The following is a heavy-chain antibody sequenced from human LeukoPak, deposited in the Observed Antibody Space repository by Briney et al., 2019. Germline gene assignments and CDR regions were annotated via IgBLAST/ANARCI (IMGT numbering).Heavy chain of an antibody. CDR2: IYYSGST. CDR1: GGSTSSYY. D-gene: IGHD4-23*01. CDR3: AKGVYYGGNSGAFDI. Sequence: SETLSLTCTVSGGSTSSYYWSWIRQPPGKGLEWIGYIYYSGSTNYNPSLKSRVTISVDTSKNQFSLKLSSVTAAGTAVYYCAKGVYYGGNSGAFDIWGQGTMVTVSS. V-gene: IGHV4-59*01. J-gene: IGHJ3*02.